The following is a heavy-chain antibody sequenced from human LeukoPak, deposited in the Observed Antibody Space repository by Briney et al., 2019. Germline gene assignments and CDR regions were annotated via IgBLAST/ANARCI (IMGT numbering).Heavy chain of an antibody. D-gene: IGHD5-12*01. CDR1: GFSFSSYA. CDR2: ISGGAGST. V-gene: IGHV3-23*01. J-gene: IGHJ4*02. Sequence: GGSLRLSCAATGFSFSSYAMSWVRQAPGKGLEWVSGISGGAGSTYYADSVKGRFIISRDNSKNTLYLQMNSLRAEDTAVYYCAKGVEWLRSWYWGQGTLVTVSS. CDR3: AKGVEWLRSWY.